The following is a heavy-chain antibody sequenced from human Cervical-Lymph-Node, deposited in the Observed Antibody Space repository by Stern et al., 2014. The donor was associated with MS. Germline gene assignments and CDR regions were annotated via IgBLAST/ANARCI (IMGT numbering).Heavy chain of an antibody. CDR1: GFTFPNAW. V-gene: IGHV3-15*01. J-gene: IGHJ4*02. CDR2: IKSKSYGGTT. CDR3: ATDRSREAGENDY. D-gene: IGHD6-19*01. Sequence: EVQLVESGGGLVKPGGSLRLSCAASGFTFPNAWMSWVRQAPWKGLEGVARIKSKSYGGTTDYAAPVKGRFTISRDDSKYTLYLQMNSLNPEDTAVYYCATDRSREAGENDYWGQGTLVTVSS.